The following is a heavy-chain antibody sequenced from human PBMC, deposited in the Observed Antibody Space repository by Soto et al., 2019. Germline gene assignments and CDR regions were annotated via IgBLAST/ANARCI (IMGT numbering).Heavy chain of an antibody. Sequence: PGGSLRLSCAASGFTFSSYGMHWVRQAPGKGLEWVAVIWYDGSNKYYADSVKGRFTISRDNSKNTLYLQMNSLRAEDTAVYYCARSRTSGYYSGMDVWGQGTTVTVSS. CDR3: ARSRTSGYYSGMDV. V-gene: IGHV3-33*01. J-gene: IGHJ6*02. CDR2: IWYDGSNK. CDR1: GFTFSSYG.